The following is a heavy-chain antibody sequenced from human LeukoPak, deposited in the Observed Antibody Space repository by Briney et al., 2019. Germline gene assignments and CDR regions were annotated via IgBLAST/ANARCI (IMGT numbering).Heavy chain of an antibody. Sequence: ASVKASCKASGYXFTSYYRHWVRQAPGQGLEWMGIINPSGGSTSYAQKFQGRVTMTRDTSTSTVYMELRSLRSEDTAVYYCARDLIQDIVVVPAAPGAVDYWGQGTLVTVSS. D-gene: IGHD2-2*01. V-gene: IGHV1-46*01. J-gene: IGHJ4*02. CDR3: ARDLIQDIVVVPAAPGAVDY. CDR1: GYXFTSYY. CDR2: INPSGGST.